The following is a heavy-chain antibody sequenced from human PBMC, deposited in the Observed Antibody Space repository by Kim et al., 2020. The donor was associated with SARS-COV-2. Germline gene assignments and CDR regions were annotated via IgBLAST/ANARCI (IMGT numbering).Heavy chain of an antibody. J-gene: IGHJ5*02. CDR2: REK. V-gene: IGHV3-7*01. Sequence: REKNYADSVKGRLPISRANAKNSLHLQMNSLRVEDTAVYYCVRGRGWLDPWGQGTLVTVSS. CDR3: VRGRGWLDP.